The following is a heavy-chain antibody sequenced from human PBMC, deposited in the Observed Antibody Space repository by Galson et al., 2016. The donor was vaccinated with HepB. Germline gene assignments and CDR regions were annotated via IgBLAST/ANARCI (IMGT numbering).Heavy chain of an antibody. J-gene: IGHJ4*02. CDR3: ARDFDY. CDR2: ISSSSSTI. V-gene: IGHV3-48*01. CDR1: GFTFSSYS. Sequence: SLRLSCAASGFTFSSYSMNWVRQALGKGLEWVSYISSSSSTIYSADSVKGRFTISNDNAKNSLYLQMNSLRADDTAVYYCARDFDYWGRGTLVTVSS.